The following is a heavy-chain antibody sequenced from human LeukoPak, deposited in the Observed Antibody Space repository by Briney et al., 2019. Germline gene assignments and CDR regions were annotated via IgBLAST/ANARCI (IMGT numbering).Heavy chain of an antibody. CDR3: ARRLTQYDCFDP. Sequence: SQTLSLTCAISGDSVSSNSVSWNWIRQSPSRGLEWLGRTYYRSTWYNDYAVSVRGRITVNPDTSKNQFSLHLNSVTPEDMAVYYCARRLTQYDCFDPWGQGILVTVSS. J-gene: IGHJ5*02. V-gene: IGHV6-1*01. CDR1: GDSVSSNSVS. D-gene: IGHD2-2*01. CDR2: TYYRSTWYN.